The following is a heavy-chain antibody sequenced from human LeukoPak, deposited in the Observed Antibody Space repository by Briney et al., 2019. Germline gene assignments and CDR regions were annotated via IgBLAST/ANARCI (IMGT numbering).Heavy chain of an antibody. CDR1: GFSFRDYW. Sequence: QPGGSLRLSCAASGFSFRDYWMSWVRQAPGKGLEWVADIEPDGSGKTYVDSVKGRFTISRDNAQQSLYLQMNSLRAEDTAVYYCASDIAVAGTDDYWGQGTLVTVSS. CDR2: IEPDGSGK. D-gene: IGHD6-19*01. J-gene: IGHJ4*02. V-gene: IGHV3-7*01. CDR3: ASDIAVAGTDDY.